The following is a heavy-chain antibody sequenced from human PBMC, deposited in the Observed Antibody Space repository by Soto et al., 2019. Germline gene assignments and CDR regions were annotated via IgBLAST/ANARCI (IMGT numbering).Heavy chain of an antibody. CDR1: GYTFTSYA. CDR3: ARVAHYDFWFDP. D-gene: IGHD3-3*01. CDR2: INAGNGNT. V-gene: IGHV1-3*01. J-gene: IGHJ5*02. Sequence: SVKVSCKASGYTFTSYAMHWVRQAPGQRLEWMGWINAGNGNTKYSQKFQGRVTITRDTSASTAYMELSGLRSEDTAVYYCARVAHYDFWFDPWGQGTLVTVSS.